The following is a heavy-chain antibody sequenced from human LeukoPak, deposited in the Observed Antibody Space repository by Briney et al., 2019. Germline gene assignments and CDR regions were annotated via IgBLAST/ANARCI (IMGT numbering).Heavy chain of an antibody. CDR1: GYIFISYG. V-gene: IGHV1-18*01. D-gene: IGHD3-10*01. CDR3: ARDYYGSARNSDY. Sequence: ASVKVSCKASGYIFISYGISWVRQAPGQGLEWMGWISGYSGNTNYAQKLQGRVTMATDTSTSTAYMELRSLRSDDTAVYYCARDYYGSARNSDYWGQGTLVTVSS. J-gene: IGHJ4*02. CDR2: ISGYSGNT.